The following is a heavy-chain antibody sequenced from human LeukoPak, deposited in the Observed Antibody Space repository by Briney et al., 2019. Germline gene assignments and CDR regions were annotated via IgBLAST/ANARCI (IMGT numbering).Heavy chain of an antibody. D-gene: IGHD1-26*01. V-gene: IGHV4-34*01. CDR1: GGSFSGYY. CDR2: INHSGST. Sequence: SETLSLTCAVYGGSFSGYYWSWIRQPPGKGLEWIGEINHSGSTNYNPSLKSRVTISVDTSKNQFSLKLSSVTAADTAVYYCARCIVGATNRRYYYYMDVWGKGTTVTVSS. J-gene: IGHJ6*03. CDR3: ARCIVGATNRRYYYYMDV.